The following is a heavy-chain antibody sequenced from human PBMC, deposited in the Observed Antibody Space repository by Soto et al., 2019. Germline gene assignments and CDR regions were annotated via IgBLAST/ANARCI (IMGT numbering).Heavy chain of an antibody. J-gene: IGHJ4*02. D-gene: IGHD3-16*01. CDR2: LYSGGSA. CDR3: TSGVVPITY. CDR1: GFTVSSNY. Sequence: PGGSLRLSCAASGFTVSSNYMTWVRQAPGKGLEWVSVLYSGGSAYYADSVRGRFSISRDNSKNTLYLQMDRLRAEDTAIYYRTSGVVPITYWGQGTLVTVSS. V-gene: IGHV3-53*01.